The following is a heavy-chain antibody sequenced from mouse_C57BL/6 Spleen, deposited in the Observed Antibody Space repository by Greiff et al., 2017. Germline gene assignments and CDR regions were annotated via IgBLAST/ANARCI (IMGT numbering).Heavy chain of an antibody. CDR3: TRSYGSSSGYFDV. Sequence: VQLKESGEGLVKPGGSLKLSCAASGFTFSSYAMSWVRQTPEKRLEWVAYISSGGDYIYYADTVKGRFTISRDNARNTLYLQMSSLKSEDTAMYYCTRSYGSSSGYFDVWGTGTTVTVSS. CDR2: ISSGGDYI. J-gene: IGHJ1*03. CDR1: GFTFSSYA. D-gene: IGHD1-1*01. V-gene: IGHV5-9-1*02.